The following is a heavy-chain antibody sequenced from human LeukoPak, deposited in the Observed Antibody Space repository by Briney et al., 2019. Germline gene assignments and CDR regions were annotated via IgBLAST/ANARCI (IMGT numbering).Heavy chain of an antibody. V-gene: IGHV1-2*02. J-gene: IGHJ4*02. D-gene: IGHD2-21*02. CDR1: GGTFSSYA. Sequence: ALVKVSCKASGGTFSSYAISWVRQAPGQGLEWMGWINPNSGGTNYAQKFQGRVTMTRDTSISTAYMELSRLRSDDTAVYYCARALGGDYFFDYWGQGTLVTVSS. CDR3: ARALGGDYFFDY. CDR2: INPNSGGT.